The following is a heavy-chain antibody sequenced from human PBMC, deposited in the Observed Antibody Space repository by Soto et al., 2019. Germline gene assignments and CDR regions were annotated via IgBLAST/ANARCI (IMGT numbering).Heavy chain of an antibody. CDR1: GFTFSIYA. D-gene: IGHD2-2*02. J-gene: IGHJ4*02. CDR2: SSGSGGST. CDR3: AKAHYGSSPRGYMNFDH. Sequence: PGGSLRLSCAASGFTFSIYAMSWVLQAPGNGLEWVSASSGSGGSTYYADSVKDRVTISRDNSKNTLYLQMNSLRAEDTAVYYGAKAHYGSSPRGYMNFDHWGQGTLVTVSS. V-gene: IGHV3-23*01.